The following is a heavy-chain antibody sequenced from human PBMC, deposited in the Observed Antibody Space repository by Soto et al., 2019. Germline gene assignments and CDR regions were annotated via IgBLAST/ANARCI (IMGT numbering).Heavy chain of an antibody. CDR1: GGTFSSYA. J-gene: IGHJ4*02. V-gene: IGHV1-69*13. CDR3: ARTPGIAAARNPYYFDY. D-gene: IGHD6-13*01. Sequence: SVKVSCKASGGTFSSYAISWVRQAPGQGLEWMGGIIPIFGTANYAQKFQGRVTITADESTSTAYMELSSLRSEDTAVYYCARTPGIAAARNPYYFDYWGQGTLVTVSS. CDR2: IIPIFGTA.